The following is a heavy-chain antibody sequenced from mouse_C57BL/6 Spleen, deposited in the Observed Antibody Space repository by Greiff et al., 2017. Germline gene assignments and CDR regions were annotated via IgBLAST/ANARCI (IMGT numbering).Heavy chain of an antibody. CDR2: IYPGDGDT. CDR3: ARTGAMVTYYFDY. Sequence: QVQLQQSGAELVKPGASVKISCKASGYAFSSYWMNWVKQRPGKGLEWIGQIYPGDGDTNYNGKFKGKATLTADKSSSTAYMQHSSLTSEDSAVYCGARTGAMVTYYFDYWGQGTTLTVSS. CDR1: GYAFSSYW. D-gene: IGHD2-2*01. J-gene: IGHJ2*01. V-gene: IGHV1-80*01.